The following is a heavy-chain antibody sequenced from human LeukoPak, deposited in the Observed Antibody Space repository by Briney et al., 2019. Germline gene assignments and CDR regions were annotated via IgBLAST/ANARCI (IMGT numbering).Heavy chain of an antibody. J-gene: IGHJ4*02. CDR1: GFTFSRLA. V-gene: IGHV3-23*01. Sequence: GGSLRLSCSASGFTFSRLAMTWVRQAPGKGLEWVSTISASGPYYADAVRGRFTISRDNSRNTLSLQMDSLRAEDTAVYYCAKDHESDGYPCLDHWGLGTLVTVSS. CDR2: ISASGP. CDR3: AKDHESDGYPCLDH. D-gene: IGHD3-22*01.